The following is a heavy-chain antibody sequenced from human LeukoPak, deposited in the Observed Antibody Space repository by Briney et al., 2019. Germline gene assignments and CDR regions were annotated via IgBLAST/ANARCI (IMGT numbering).Heavy chain of an antibody. J-gene: IGHJ6*02. V-gene: IGHV4-59*01. CDR1: GGSISSYY. Sequence: PSGTLSLTCTVSGGSISSYYWSWIRQPPGKGLEWIGYIYYSGSTNYNPSLKSRVTIPVDTSKNQFSLKLSSVTAADTAVYYCARDHAGYSSGWYYYYGMDVWGQGTTVTVSS. CDR3: ARDHAGYSSGWYYYYGMDV. CDR2: IYYSGST. D-gene: IGHD6-19*01.